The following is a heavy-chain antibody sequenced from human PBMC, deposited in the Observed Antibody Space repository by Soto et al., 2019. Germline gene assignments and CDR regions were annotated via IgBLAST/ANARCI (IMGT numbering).Heavy chain of an antibody. CDR2: IKQDGSEK. V-gene: IGHV3-7*03. CDR1: GFTFSSYG. J-gene: IGHJ4*02. D-gene: IGHD6-13*01. Sequence: GGSLRLSCAASGFTFSSYGMHWVRQAPGKGLEWVANIKQDGSEKYYVDSVKGRFTISRDNAKNSLYLQMNSLRAEDTAVYYCARQSTHSSCKYWGQGTLVTVSS. CDR3: ARQSTHSSCKY.